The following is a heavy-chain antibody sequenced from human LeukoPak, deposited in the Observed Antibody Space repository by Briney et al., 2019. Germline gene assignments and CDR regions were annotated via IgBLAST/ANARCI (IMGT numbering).Heavy chain of an antibody. J-gene: IGHJ4*02. CDR1: GFTVSSDY. Sequence: GGSLRLSCAASGFTVSSDYMNWVRQAPGKGLEWVSVIYGGGNTYYADSVKGRFTISRHNSKNTLYLQMNSLRTEDTAVYYCVREGDNWNPLGGQGTLVTVS. CDR3: VREGDNWNPL. V-gene: IGHV3-53*04. CDR2: IYGGGNT. D-gene: IGHD1-20*01.